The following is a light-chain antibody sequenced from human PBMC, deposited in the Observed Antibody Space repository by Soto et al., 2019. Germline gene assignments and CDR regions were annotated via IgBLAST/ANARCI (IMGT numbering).Light chain of an antibody. J-gene: IGKJ5*01. V-gene: IGKV3-20*01. CDR2: GAS. CDR3: QQYGSSPLT. Sequence: EIGLTQSPGTLSLSPGERATLSCRASQSVSSSYLAWYQQKPGQAPRLLIYGASSRATGIPDRFSGSGSGTDFTLTISRLEPEDFAVYYCQQYGSSPLTFGGGTRLEIK. CDR1: QSVSSSY.